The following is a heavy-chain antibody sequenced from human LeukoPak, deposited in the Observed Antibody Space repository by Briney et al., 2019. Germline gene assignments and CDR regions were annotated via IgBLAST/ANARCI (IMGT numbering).Heavy chain of an antibody. D-gene: IGHD2-2*01. CDR2: IDSDGSST. V-gene: IGHV3-74*01. Sequence: GGSLRLSCVASGFMFSSYWMNWVRQAPGKGLVWVSRIDSDGSSTSYADSVKGRFTISRDNAKNTLFLQMNSLRAEDTAVYYCARGPGAFDIWGQGTMVTVSS. CDR1: GFMFSSYW. J-gene: IGHJ3*02. CDR3: ARGPGAFDI.